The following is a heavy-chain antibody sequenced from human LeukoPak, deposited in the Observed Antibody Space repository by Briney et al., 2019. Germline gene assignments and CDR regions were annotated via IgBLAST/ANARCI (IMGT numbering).Heavy chain of an antibody. CDR1: GGTFSSYA. CDR3: ARDLCTMIAPPLQACVYGMDV. V-gene: IGHV1-69*06. Sequence: GASVKVPCKASGGTFSSYAISWVRQAPGQGLEWMGGIIPIFGTANYAQKFQGRVTITADKSTSTAYMELSSLRSEDTAVYYCARDLCTMIAPPLQACVYGMDVWGQGTTVTVSS. D-gene: IGHD3-22*01. J-gene: IGHJ6*02. CDR2: IIPIFGTA.